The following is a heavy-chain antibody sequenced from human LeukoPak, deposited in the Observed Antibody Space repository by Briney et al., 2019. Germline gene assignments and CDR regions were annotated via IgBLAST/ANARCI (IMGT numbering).Heavy chain of an antibody. CDR3: ARPQRGIAVAGTYMDV. V-gene: IGHV4-34*01. Sequence: PSETLSLTCAVYGGSFRGYYWSWIRQPPGKGLEWIGEINHSGSTNYNPSLKSRVTISVDTSKNQFSLKLSSVTAADMAVYYCARPQRGIAVAGTYMDVWGKGTTVTVSS. J-gene: IGHJ6*03. CDR2: INHSGST. D-gene: IGHD6-19*01. CDR1: GGSFRGYY.